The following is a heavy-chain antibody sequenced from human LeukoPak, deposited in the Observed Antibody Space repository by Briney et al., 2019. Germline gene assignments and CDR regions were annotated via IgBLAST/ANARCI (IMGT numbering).Heavy chain of an antibody. V-gene: IGHV4-30-4*01. CDR2: IYYSGTT. CDR3: VRVSGEKQHLVNYFDY. Sequence: SETLSLTCTVAGGSISSGDHYWSWIRQPPGKGLAWIGYIYYSGTTYYTPSLKSRVTISVETRKNQFSLKVRSVTAADTAVYFCVRVSGEKQHLVNYFDYWGQGTQVTVSS. CDR1: GGSISSGDHY. D-gene: IGHD6-13*01. J-gene: IGHJ4*02.